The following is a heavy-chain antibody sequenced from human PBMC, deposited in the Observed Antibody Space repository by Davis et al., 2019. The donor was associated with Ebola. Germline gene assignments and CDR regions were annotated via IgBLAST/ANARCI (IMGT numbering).Heavy chain of an antibody. CDR2: ISGSGGTT. Sequence: GGSLRLSCAASGFTFNTYGMSWVRQVPGKGLDWVSGISGSGGTTSYADSVKGRFTISRDNVKNSLYLQLNSLRAEDTAVYYCARFSRGNPIDDWGQGTLVTVSS. CDR1: GFTFNTYG. CDR3: ARFSRGNPIDD. J-gene: IGHJ4*02. V-gene: IGHV3-23*01.